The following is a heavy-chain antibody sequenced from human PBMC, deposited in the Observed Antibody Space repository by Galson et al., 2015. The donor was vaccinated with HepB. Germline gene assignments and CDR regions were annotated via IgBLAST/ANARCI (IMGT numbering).Heavy chain of an antibody. CDR2: INQDGSEK. Sequence: SLRLSCAASGFSFRNYWMNWVRQAPGKGLEWVATINQDGSEKYYVDSVKGRFTISRDSGKNSVYLQMNSLRAEDMAVYYCATTPRPATAYWGQGTLVTVSS. J-gene: IGHJ4*02. D-gene: IGHD6-13*01. CDR3: ATTPRPATAY. CDR1: GFSFRNYW. V-gene: IGHV3-7*01.